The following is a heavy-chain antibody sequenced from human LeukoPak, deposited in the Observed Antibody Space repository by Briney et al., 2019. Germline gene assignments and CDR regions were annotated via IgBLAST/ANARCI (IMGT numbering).Heavy chain of an antibody. J-gene: IGHJ4*02. D-gene: IGHD6-13*01. CDR1: GFTFSSYA. CDR2: ISYDGSNK. Sequence: GRSLRLSCAASGFTFSSYAMHWVRQAPGKGLEWVAVISYDGSNKYYADSVKGRFTISRDNSKNTLYLQMNSLRAEDTAVYYCAREPSIAAAGLYYFDYWGQGTLVTVSS. CDR3: AREPSIAAAGLYYFDY. V-gene: IGHV3-30*04.